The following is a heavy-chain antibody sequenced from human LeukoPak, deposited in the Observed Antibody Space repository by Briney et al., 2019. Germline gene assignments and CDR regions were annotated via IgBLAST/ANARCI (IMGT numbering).Heavy chain of an antibody. CDR1: GGSISSSNW. J-gene: IGHJ4*02. CDR2: IYHSGST. Sequence: PSGTLSLTCAVSGGSISSSNWWSWVRQPPGKGLEWIGEIYHSGSTNYNPSLKSRVTISVDKSKNQFSLKLSSVTAADTAVYYCARVHYDYGGNPFYFDYWGQGTLVTVSS. D-gene: IGHD4-23*01. CDR3: ARVHYDYGGNPFYFDY. V-gene: IGHV4-4*02.